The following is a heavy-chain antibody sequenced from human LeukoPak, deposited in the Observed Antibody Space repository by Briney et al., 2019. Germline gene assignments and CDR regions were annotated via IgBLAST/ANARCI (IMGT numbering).Heavy chain of an antibody. CDR1: GFTLSNAW. CDR2: IKSKTNGETR. D-gene: IGHD1-26*01. V-gene: IGHV3-15*01. J-gene: IGHJ4*02. Sequence: TAGGSLRLSCAASGFTLSNAWMNWVRQAPGKGLEWVGLIKSKTNGETRDYAAPVKGRFTISRDDSDNTLYLQMNSLKNEDTAVYYCVTAVSGSFPTWGQGTLVTVSS. CDR3: VTAVSGSFPT.